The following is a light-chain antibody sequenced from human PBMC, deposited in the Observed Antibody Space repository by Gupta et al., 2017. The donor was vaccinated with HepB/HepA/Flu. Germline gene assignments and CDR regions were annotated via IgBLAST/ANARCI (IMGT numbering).Light chain of an antibody. V-gene: IGLV2-8*01. J-gene: IGLJ3*02. Sequence: QSALTQPPSASGSPGQSVTISCTGTSSNVGGYNYVSWYQQHPGKAPKLMLYEVSKRPSGVPDRFSGSKSGNTASLTVSGLQAEDEADYYCSSFAGVNNLGVFGGGTKLTVL. CDR3: SSFAGVNNLGV. CDR2: EVS. CDR1: SSNVGGYNY.